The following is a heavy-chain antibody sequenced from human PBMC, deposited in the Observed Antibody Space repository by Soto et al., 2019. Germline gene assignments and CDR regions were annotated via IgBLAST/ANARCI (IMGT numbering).Heavy chain of an antibody. CDR2: MAHDGTNQ. J-gene: IGHJ4*02. Sequence: QVQLVESGGGVVQPGGSLRLSCAASGFTFSSYGMQWVRQSPGEGLEWVAIMAHDGTNQYYGDSVKGRFTISRDNSKNTLYLQMGSLRPEDTSVYYCARSSGGSSYYPPDYWGQGTLVTVSS. CDR1: GFTFSSYG. D-gene: IGHD2-15*01. CDR3: ARSSGGSSYYPPDY. V-gene: IGHV3-30*03.